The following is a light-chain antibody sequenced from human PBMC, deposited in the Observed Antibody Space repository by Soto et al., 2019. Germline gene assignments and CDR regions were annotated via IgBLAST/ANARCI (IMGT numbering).Light chain of an antibody. J-gene: IGKJ3*01. V-gene: IGKV1-39*01. CDR1: QSISNY. CDR2: TAS. Sequence: DIQMTQSPSSLSASVGDRVTITCRASQSISNYLNWYQQKPGKAPKLLIYTASSLQSGVPSRFSGSGSGTDFTLTISSLQPEDSATYYCQQSYSTLFSFGPGTKVDIK. CDR3: QQSYSTLFS.